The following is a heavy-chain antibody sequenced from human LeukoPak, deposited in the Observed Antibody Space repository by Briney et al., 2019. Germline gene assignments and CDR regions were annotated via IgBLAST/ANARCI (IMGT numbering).Heavy chain of an antibody. CDR2: IYYSGST. CDR3: ARGGLLVRINWFDP. CDR1: GGSISSYY. J-gene: IGHJ5*02. Sequence: SETLSLTCTVSGGSISSYYWSWIRQPPGKGLEWIGYIYYSGSTDYNPSLKSRVTISVDTSKNQFSLKLSSVTAADTAVYYCARGGLLVRINWFDPWGQGTLVTVSS. V-gene: IGHV4-59*01. D-gene: IGHD6-13*01.